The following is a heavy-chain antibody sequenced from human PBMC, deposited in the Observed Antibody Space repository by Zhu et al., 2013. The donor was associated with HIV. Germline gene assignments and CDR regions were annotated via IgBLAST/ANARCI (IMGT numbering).Heavy chain of an antibody. J-gene: IGHJ6*02. CDR1: GGTFSSYT. CDR3: ARERRVGPWSYGMDV. CDR2: IIPILGIA. Sequence: QVQLVQSGAEVKKPGSSVKVSCKASGGTFSSYTISWVRQAPGQGLEWMGRIIPILGIANYAQKFQGRVTITADKSTSTAYMELSSLRSEDTAVYYCARERRVGPWSYGMDVWGQGTTVTVSS. V-gene: IGHV1-69*08. D-gene: IGHD1-26*01.